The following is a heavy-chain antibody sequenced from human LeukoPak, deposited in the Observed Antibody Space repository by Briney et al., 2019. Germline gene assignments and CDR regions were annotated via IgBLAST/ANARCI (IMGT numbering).Heavy chain of an antibody. CDR2: INHSGST. CDR3: ARGKSWQWLVRGYFDY. Sequence: PSETLSLTCAVYGGSFSGYYWSWIRQPPGKGLEWIGEINHSGSTNYNPSLKSRVTISVDTSKNQFSLKLSSVTAADTAVYYCARGKSWQWLVRGYFDYWGQGTLVTVSS. CDR1: GGSFSGYY. D-gene: IGHD6-19*01. J-gene: IGHJ4*02. V-gene: IGHV4-34*01.